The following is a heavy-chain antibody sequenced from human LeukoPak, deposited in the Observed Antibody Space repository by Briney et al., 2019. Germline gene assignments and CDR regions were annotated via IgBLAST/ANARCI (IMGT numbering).Heavy chain of an antibody. V-gene: IGHV5-51*01. Sequence: GESLKISCKASGYRFTNYWIGWVRRMPGKGLEWMGIIYPGDSDTRYSPSFQGQVTISADKSISTAYLQWSSLTASDTAMYYCARPAYSGRSDGFDIWGQGTMVTVSS. J-gene: IGHJ3*02. CDR2: IYPGDSDT. CDR3: ARPAYSGRSDGFDI. CDR1: GYRFTNYW. D-gene: IGHD1-26*01.